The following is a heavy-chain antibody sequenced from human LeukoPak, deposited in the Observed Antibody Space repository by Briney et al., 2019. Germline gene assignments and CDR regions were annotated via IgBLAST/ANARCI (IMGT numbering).Heavy chain of an antibody. J-gene: IGHJ3*02. D-gene: IGHD2-2*02. CDR2: IYYSGST. CDR1: GGSISSYY. Sequence: SETLSLTCTVSGGSISSYYWSWIRQPPGKGLEWIGYIYYSGSTNYNPSLKSRVTISVDTSKNQFSLKLSSVTAADTAVYYCAKALNTLDAFDIWGQGTMVTVSS. CDR3: AKALNTLDAFDI. V-gene: IGHV4-59*08.